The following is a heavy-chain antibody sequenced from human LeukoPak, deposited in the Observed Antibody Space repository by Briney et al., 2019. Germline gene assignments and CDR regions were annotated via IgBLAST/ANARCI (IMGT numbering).Heavy chain of an antibody. J-gene: IGHJ3*02. CDR2: INHSGST. D-gene: IGHD3-22*01. CDR3: ARRMNYYDSSGYYWSAFDI. CDR1: DGSFSGYY. Sequence: PSETLSLTCAVYDGSFSGYYWSWIRQPPGKGLEWIGEINHSGSTNYNPSLKSRVTISVDTSKNQFSLKLSSVTAADTAVYYCARRMNYYDSSGYYWSAFDIWGQGTMVTVSS. V-gene: IGHV4-34*01.